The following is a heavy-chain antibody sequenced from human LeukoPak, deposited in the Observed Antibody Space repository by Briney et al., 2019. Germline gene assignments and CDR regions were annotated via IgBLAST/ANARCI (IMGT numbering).Heavy chain of an antibody. J-gene: IGHJ2*01. D-gene: IGHD3-22*01. CDR3: ARDHYDSSGYPDYWYFDL. V-gene: IGHV1-2*02. Sequence: ASVTVSCTASAYTFTGYYMHWVRQPPGPGLEWMGWINPNSGGTNYSQKFQGRVTMTRDTSISTAYMELSRLRSDDTAVYYCARDHYDSSGYPDYWYFDLWGRGTLVTVSS. CDR1: AYTFTGYY. CDR2: INPNSGGT.